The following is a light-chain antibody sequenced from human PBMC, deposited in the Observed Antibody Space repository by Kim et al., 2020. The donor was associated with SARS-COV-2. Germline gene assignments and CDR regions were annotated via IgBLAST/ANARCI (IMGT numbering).Light chain of an antibody. Sequence: EIVMTQSPATLSVSPGERATLSCRASQNINTNLAWYQHKPGQTPRLLIYGASSRATGILARFSGSVSGTEFTLTISSLQSEDSAVYYCQQYHAWPPITFGQGTRLEIK. CDR1: QNINTN. CDR2: GAS. J-gene: IGKJ5*01. CDR3: QQYHAWPPIT. V-gene: IGKV3-15*01.